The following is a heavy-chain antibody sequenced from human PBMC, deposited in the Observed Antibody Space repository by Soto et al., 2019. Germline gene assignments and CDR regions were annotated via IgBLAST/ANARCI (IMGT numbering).Heavy chain of an antibody. CDR3: AKGKTSGWYYFDY. V-gene: IGHV3-23*01. CDR1: GFTFSNYA. CDR2: ISATGRDT. D-gene: IGHD6-19*01. J-gene: IGHJ4*02. Sequence: PGGSLRLSCAASGFTFSNYAMSWVRQAPGKGLEWVSGISATGRDTYYADSVKDRFTISRDSSKSTLYLQMNSLRAEDTAIYYCAKGKTSGWYYFDYWGQGTLVTVSS.